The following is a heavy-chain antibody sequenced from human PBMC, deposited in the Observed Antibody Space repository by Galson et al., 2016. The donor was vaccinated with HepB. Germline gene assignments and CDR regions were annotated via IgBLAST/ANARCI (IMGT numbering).Heavy chain of an antibody. J-gene: IGHJ4*02. CDR1: GGSLRENY. D-gene: IGHD5-18*01. CDR3: ARESTAMSFDY. CDR2: LYYSGNT. Sequence: SETLSLTCNVSGGSLRENYWSWIRQPPGKGLEWLGTLYYSGNTYYNPSLKSRVTISLDTSKNQFSLKLTSVTAADTAVYFCARESTAMSFDYWGQGTLVTVSS. V-gene: IGHV4-39*07.